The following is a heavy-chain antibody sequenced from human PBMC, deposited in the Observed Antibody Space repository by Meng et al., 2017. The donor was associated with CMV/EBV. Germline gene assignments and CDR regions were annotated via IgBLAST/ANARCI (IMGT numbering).Heavy chain of an antibody. CDR3: ARVALNLNDY. Sequence: ASVQVSCKTSGYTFTGYYMHWVRQAPGQGLEWMGWINPNSGGTKYAQKFQGRVTMTRDTAINTAYMELSRLTSYDTAVYYCARVALNLNDYWGQGTLVTVSS. CDR1: GYTFTGYY. D-gene: IGHD3-3*02. CDR2: INPNSGGT. V-gene: IGHV1-2*02. J-gene: IGHJ4*02.